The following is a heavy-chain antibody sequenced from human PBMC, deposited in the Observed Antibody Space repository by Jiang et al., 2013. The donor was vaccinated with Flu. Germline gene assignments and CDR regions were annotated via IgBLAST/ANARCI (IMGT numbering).Heavy chain of an antibody. CDR1: GGSIRSHY. CDR2: VYYSGST. Sequence: LLKPSETLSLTCTVSGGSIRSHYLTWIRQPPGKGLQWIGYVYYSGSTNYNPSLKSRVTISVDTSKNQFSLILTSVTAADTAIYYCARAPTGDYSDYWGQGTLVTVSS. J-gene: IGHJ4*02. CDR3: ARAPTGDYSDY. D-gene: IGHD1-14*01. V-gene: IGHV4-59*11.